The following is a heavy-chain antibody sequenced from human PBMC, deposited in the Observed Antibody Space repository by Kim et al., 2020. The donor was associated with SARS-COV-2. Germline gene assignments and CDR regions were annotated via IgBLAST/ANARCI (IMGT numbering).Heavy chain of an antibody. D-gene: IGHD6-13*01. CDR3: ARGHGGHLVYWFDP. CDR1: GGSFSGYY. Sequence: SETLSLTCAVYGGSFSGYYWSWIRQPPGKGLEWIGEINHSGSTNYNPSLKSRVTISVDTSKNQFSLKLSSVTAADTAVYYCARGHGGHLVYWFDPWGQGTLVTVSS. J-gene: IGHJ5*02. V-gene: IGHV4-34*01. CDR2: INHSGST.